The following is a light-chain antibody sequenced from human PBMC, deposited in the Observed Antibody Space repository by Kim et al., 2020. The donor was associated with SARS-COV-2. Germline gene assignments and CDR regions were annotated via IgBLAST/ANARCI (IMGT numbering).Light chain of an antibody. Sequence: DIQMTQAPSSLSASVGERVTITCRASQSISAYLNWYQQRPGKAPHLLIYAASNLQEGVPSRFSGSGFGTDFTLTIRSLQPEDLSTYYCQQSDTAPYTFGQGTKLEI. CDR3: QQSDTAPYT. J-gene: IGKJ2*01. V-gene: IGKV1-39*01. CDR1: QSISAY. CDR2: AAS.